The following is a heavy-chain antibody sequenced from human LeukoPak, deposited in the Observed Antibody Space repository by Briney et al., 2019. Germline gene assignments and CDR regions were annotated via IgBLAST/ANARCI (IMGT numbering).Heavy chain of an antibody. CDR3: AKDLHSSSWYDRGDWFDP. V-gene: IGHV3-23*01. CDR2: ISGSGGST. CDR1: GFTFSSYA. D-gene: IGHD6-13*01. Sequence: GGSLRLSCAASGFTFSSYAMSWVRQAPGKGLEWVSAISGSGGSTYYADSVKGRFTISRDNSKNTLYLQMNSLRAEDTAVYYCAKDLHSSSWYDRGDWFDPWGQGTLVTVSS. J-gene: IGHJ5*02.